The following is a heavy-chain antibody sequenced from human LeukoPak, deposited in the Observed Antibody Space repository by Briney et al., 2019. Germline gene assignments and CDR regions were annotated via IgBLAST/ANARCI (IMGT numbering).Heavy chain of an antibody. J-gene: IGHJ4*02. Sequence: PGGSLRLSCAASGFTFSDYYMSWIRQAPGKGLEWVSAISGSGGSTYYADSVKGRFTISRDNSKNTLYLQMNSLRAEDTAVYYCAKSSPGGIVGDYWGQGTLVTVSS. V-gene: IGHV3-23*01. CDR1: GFTFSDYY. CDR2: ISGSGGST. CDR3: AKSSPGGIVGDY. D-gene: IGHD1-26*01.